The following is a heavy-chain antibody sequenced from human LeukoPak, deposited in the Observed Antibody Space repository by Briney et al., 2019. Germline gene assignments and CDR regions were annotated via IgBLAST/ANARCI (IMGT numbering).Heavy chain of an antibody. J-gene: IGHJ4*02. Sequence: GGSLRLSCAASGFTVSSNYMSWVRQAPGKGLEWVSVIYSGGSTYYADSVKGRFTISRDNAKNTLYLQMNSLRADDTAVYYCATLRLSYCAGDCLGYWGQGTLVTVSS. V-gene: IGHV3-66*01. CDR2: IYSGGST. CDR1: GFTVSSNY. D-gene: IGHD2-21*01. CDR3: ATLRLSYCAGDCLGY.